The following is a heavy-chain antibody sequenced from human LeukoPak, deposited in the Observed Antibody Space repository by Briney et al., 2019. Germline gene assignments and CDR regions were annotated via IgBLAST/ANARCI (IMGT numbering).Heavy chain of an antibody. CDR2: ISYDGSNK. J-gene: IGHJ3*02. CDR3: AVLSGDIVVVPAATSGHDAFDI. V-gene: IGHV3-30*04. D-gene: IGHD2-2*01. CDR1: GFTFSSYA. Sequence: PGGSLRLSCAASGFTFSSYAMHWVRQAPGKGLEGVAVISYDGSNKYYADSVKGRFTISRDNSRNTLYLQMNSLRAEDTAVYYCAVLSGDIVVVPAATSGHDAFDIWGQGTMVTVSP.